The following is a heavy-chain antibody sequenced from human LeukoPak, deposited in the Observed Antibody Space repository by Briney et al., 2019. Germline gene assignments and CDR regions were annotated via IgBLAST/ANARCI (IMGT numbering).Heavy chain of an antibody. CDR2: IYYTGRT. Sequence: SETLSLTCTVSSGSISNSNYYWGWIRQPPGKGLEWIGTIYYTGRTYYNPSLKSRVTMSVDTSKNQFSLKLRSVTAADTAVYYCARITAAVKWLHQAGGPRHFDSWGQGTPVTVSS. J-gene: IGHJ4*02. V-gene: IGHV4-39*07. D-gene: IGHD5-24*01. CDR1: SGSISNSNYY. CDR3: ARITAAVKWLHQAGGPRHFDS.